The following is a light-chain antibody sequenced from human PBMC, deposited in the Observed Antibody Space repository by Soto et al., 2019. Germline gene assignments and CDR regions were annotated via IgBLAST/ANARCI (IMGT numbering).Light chain of an antibody. CDR1: QIISSY. CDR3: QQSYSTPWT. CDR2: AAS. Sequence: IQVTQSPSSLSASVGDRVTITCRASQIISSYLNWYQQKPGKAPKLLIYAASSLQSGVPSRFSGSGSGTDFTLTISSLQPEDFATYYCQQSYSTPWTFGQGTKVDIK. J-gene: IGKJ1*01. V-gene: IGKV1-39*01.